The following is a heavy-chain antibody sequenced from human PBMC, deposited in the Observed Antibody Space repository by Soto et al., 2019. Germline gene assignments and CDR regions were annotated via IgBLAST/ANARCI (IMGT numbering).Heavy chain of an antibody. V-gene: IGHV3-49*03. Sequence: PGGSLRLSCTASGFTFGDYAMSWFRQAPGKGLEWVGFIRSKAYGGTTEYAASVKGRFTISRDDSKSIAYLQMNSLKTEDTVLYHCARGLGIAARRRNVFDYRGQETLMTISS. D-gene: IGHD6-6*01. J-gene: IGHJ4*02. CDR2: IRSKAYGGTT. CDR3: ARGLGIAARRRNVFDY. CDR1: GFTFGDYA.